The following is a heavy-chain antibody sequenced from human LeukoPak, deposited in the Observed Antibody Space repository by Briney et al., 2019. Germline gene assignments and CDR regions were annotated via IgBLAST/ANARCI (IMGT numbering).Heavy chain of an antibody. V-gene: IGHV1-2*02. Sequence: ASVKVSCKASGYTFTGYYMHWVRQAPGQGLEWMGWINPNSGGTNYAQKFQGRVTMTRDTSISTAYMELSRLRSDDTAVYYCARVGITMVRGVIFHFDYWGQGTLVTVSS. J-gene: IGHJ4*02. CDR1: GYTFTGYY. D-gene: IGHD3-10*01. CDR2: INPNSGGT. CDR3: ARVGITMVRGVIFHFDY.